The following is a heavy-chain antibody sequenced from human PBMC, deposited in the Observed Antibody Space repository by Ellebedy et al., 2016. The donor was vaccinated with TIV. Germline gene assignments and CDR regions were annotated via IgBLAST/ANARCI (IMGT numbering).Heavy chain of an antibody. CDR3: ARIRDGYNHYYYYGLDV. J-gene: IGHJ6*02. D-gene: IGHD5-24*01. Sequence: AASVKVSCKASGGTFNSNAISRVRQPPGQGLERMEVIVPIYGTVNYAQKFQGRLTITADESKRTASMELSSLTSDDTAIYYCARIRDGYNHYYYYGLDVWGQGTTVTVSS. V-gene: IGHV1-69*13. CDR2: IVPIYGTV. CDR1: GGTFNSNA.